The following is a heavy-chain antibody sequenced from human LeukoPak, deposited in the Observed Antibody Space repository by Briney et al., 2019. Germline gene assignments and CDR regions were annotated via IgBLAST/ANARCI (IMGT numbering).Heavy chain of an antibody. D-gene: IGHD6-19*01. V-gene: IGHV1-69*05. Sequence: SVKVSCKASGGTFSSYAISWVRQAPGQGLEWMGRIIPIFGTANYAQKFQGRVTITTDESTSTAYMELSSLRSEDTAVYCCARDLYSSAWYDAFDIWGQGTMVTVSS. CDR1: GGTFSSYA. CDR2: IIPIFGTA. J-gene: IGHJ3*02. CDR3: ARDLYSSAWYDAFDI.